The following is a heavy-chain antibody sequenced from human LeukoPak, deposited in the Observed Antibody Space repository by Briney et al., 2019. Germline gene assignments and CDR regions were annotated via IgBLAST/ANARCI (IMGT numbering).Heavy chain of an antibody. D-gene: IGHD2-15*01. CDR2: INPNSGGT. CDR3: ARDERRCSGGSCNRFDP. J-gene: IGHJ5*02. Sequence: ASVKVSCKASGYTFTDYFIHWVRQAPGQGLEWMGWINPNSGGTNYAQKFQGRVTLTRDTSISTAYMELSRLTSDDTAVYYCARDERRCSGGSCNRFDPWGQGTLVTVSS. V-gene: IGHV1-2*02. CDR1: GYTFTDYF.